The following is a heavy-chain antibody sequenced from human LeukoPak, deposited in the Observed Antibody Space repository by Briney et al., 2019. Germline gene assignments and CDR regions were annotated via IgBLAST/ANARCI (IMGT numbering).Heavy chain of an antibody. J-gene: IGHJ4*02. V-gene: IGHV3-33*01. CDR1: GFTFSIYG. CDR2: IWNDGSNK. Sequence: VQPGRALRLSCAAPGFTFSIYGMHWVRQAPGKGLEWVAVIWNDGSNKYYADSVKGRFTISRDNSKNTLYLQMNSLRAEDTAVYSCARASGPFDYWGQGTLVTVSS. D-gene: IGHD3-10*01. CDR3: ARASGPFDY.